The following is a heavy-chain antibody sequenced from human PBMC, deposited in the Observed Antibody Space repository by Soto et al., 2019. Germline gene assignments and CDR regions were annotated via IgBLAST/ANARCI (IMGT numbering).Heavy chain of an antibody. CDR1: VFAYTGSA. CDR2: IVVGSGNT. CDR3: AAESNPPTLNDFDL. D-gene: IGHD1-1*01. Sequence: SVKVSCRSSVFAYTGSAVQLVRQARGQRLEWIGWIVVGSGNTNYAQKFHERVTITRDMSTSTAYMELRSLRSEDTAVYYCAAESNPPTLNDFDLWGRGTLVTVSS. V-gene: IGHV1-58*01. J-gene: IGHJ2*01.